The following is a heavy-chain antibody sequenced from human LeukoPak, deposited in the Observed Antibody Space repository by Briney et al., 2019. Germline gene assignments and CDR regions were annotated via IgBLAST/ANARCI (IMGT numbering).Heavy chain of an antibody. CDR3: AAPARKESWFDP. CDR2: IRSKAYGGTT. V-gene: IGHV3-49*04. J-gene: IGHJ5*02. CDR1: GFSFGDYV. Sequence: GGSLRLSCTASGFSFGDYVMSWVRQAPGKGLEWVGFIRSKAYGGTTEYAASVKGRFTISRDDSKSIAYLQMNSLKTEDTAVYYCAAPARKESWFDPWGQGTLVTVSS.